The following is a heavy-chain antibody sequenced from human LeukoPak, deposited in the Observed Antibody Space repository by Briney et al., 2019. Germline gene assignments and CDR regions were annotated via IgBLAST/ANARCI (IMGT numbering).Heavy chain of an antibody. CDR3: AREVASPTRWFDP. J-gene: IGHJ5*02. D-gene: IGHD2-15*01. CDR2: ITSTSRYM. CDR1: GFTFSRYT. V-gene: IGHV3-21*01. Sequence: GGSLRLSCAASGFTFSRYTMNWVRQAPGKGLEWVSSITSTSRYMYYADSVKGRLTISRDNAKDSLYLHMNSLRPEDTAVYYCAREVASPTRWFDPWGQGTLVTVSS.